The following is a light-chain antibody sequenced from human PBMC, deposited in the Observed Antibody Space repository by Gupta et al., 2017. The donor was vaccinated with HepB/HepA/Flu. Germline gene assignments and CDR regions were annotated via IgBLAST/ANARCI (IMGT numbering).Light chain of an antibody. J-gene: IGKJ1*01. CDR3: QQYGSSRRT. CDR1: QSVSSSY. Sequence: EIVLTQSPGTLSLSPGERATLSCRASQSVSSSYLAWYQQKPGQAPRLLIDGASSRATGIPDRFSGSGSGTDFTLTISRLEPEDFAVYYCQQYGSSRRTFGQGTKVEIK. CDR2: GAS. V-gene: IGKV3-20*01.